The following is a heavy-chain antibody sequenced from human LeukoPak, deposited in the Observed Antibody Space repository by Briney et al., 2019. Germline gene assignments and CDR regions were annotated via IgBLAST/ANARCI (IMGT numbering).Heavy chain of an antibody. CDR3: AKKYSRTTWYDY. Sequence: GGSLRLSCAASGFTFSSYGMHWVRQAPGKGLEWVAVISYDGSTKYYADSVKGRFTISRDNSKNTLYLQMNSLRAEDTAVYYCAKKYSRTTWYDYWGQGTLVTVSS. D-gene: IGHD6-13*01. CDR2: ISYDGSTK. J-gene: IGHJ4*02. CDR1: GFTFSSYG. V-gene: IGHV3-30*18.